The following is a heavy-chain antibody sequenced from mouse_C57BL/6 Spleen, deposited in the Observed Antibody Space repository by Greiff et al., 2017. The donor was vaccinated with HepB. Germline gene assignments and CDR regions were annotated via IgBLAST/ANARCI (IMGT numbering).Heavy chain of an antibody. CDR1: GFTFSSYA. J-gene: IGHJ4*01. V-gene: IGHV5-9-1*02. Sequence: EVMLVESGEGLVKPGGSLKLSCAASGFTFSSYAMSWVRQTPEKRLEWVAYISSGGDYIYYADTVKGRFTISRDNARNTLYLQMSSLKSEDTAMYYCTRDLLPLDSSGAMDYWGQGTSVTVSS. CDR3: TRDLLPLDSSGAMDY. D-gene: IGHD3-2*02. CDR2: ISSGGDYI.